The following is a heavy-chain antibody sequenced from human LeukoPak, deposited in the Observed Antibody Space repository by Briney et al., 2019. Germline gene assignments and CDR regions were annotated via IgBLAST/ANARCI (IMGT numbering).Heavy chain of an antibody. CDR1: GGSISSHY. Sequence: PSETLSLTCTVSGGSISSHYWRWIRQPPGKGLEWIGYIYYSGSTNYNTSLKSRVTISVDTSKNQSSRKRSSVTAADTAVYYCARGATSGSQHYFDYWGQGTLVTVSS. D-gene: IGHD3-3*01. CDR2: IYYSGST. CDR3: ARGATSGSQHYFDY. V-gene: IGHV4-59*11. J-gene: IGHJ4*02.